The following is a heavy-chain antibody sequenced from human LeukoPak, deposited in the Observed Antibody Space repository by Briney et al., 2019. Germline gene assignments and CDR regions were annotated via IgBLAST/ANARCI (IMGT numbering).Heavy chain of an antibody. CDR3: ARGNAARRSAMAMYHFDY. Sequence: SETLSLTCTVSGSSITSDYWSWIRQPPGKGREWIGYIHYSGNTKYNPSLESRVTMSVDTSKNQFSLKVSSVTAADTAVYYCARGNAARRSAMAMYHFDYWGQGIQVTVSS. D-gene: IGHD5-18*01. CDR1: GSSITSDY. J-gene: IGHJ4*02. V-gene: IGHV4-59*08. CDR2: IHYSGNT.